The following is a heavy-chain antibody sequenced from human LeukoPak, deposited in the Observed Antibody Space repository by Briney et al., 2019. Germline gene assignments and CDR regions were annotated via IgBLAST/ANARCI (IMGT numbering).Heavy chain of an antibody. CDR2: IDPSDSYT. J-gene: IGHJ4*02. CDR1: RYSFTSYW. Sequence: GESLRISCKGSRYSFTSYWINWVRQMPGKGLGWMGRIDPSDSYTNYSPSFQGHVTISADKSISTAYLQWSSLKASDTAMYYCARLDYDILTGYGNIDYWGQGTLVTVSS. D-gene: IGHD3-9*01. V-gene: IGHV5-10-1*01. CDR3: ARLDYDILTGYGNIDY.